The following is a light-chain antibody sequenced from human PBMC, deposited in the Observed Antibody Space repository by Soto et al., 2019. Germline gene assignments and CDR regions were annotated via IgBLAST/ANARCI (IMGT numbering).Light chain of an antibody. V-gene: IGKV3D-20*02. Sequence: EIVLTQSPGTLSLSPGERATLSCRASQSVSSSHLAWYQHKPGQAPRLLIYAASSRATGSPDRFSGGGSGTDFTLTISRLEPEDFAVYYCQQRINWPLTFGGGTKVEIK. J-gene: IGKJ4*01. CDR2: AAS. CDR3: QQRINWPLT. CDR1: QSVSSSH.